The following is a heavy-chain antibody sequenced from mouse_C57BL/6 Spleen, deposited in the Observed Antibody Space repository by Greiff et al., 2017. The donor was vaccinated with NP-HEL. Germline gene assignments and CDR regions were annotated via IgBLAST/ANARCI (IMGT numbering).Heavy chain of an antibody. CDR3: ARVYSLYSCAMDY. Sequence: EVHLVESGGGLVKPGGSLKLSCAASGFTFSDYGMHWVRQAPEKGLEWVAYLSSGSSTIYYADTVKGRFTISRDNAKNTLFLQMTSLRSEDTAMYYCARVYSLYSCAMDYWGQGTSVTVSS. V-gene: IGHV5-17*01. CDR2: LSSGSSTI. J-gene: IGHJ4*01. CDR1: GFTFSDYG. D-gene: IGHD2-1*01.